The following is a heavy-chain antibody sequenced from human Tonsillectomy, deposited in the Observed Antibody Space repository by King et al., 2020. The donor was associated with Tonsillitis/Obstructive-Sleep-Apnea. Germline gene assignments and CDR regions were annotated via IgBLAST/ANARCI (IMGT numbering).Heavy chain of an antibody. CDR1: GGSFSGYY. Sequence: VQLQQWGAGLLKPSETLSLTCAVYGGSFSGYYWSWIRQPPGKGLEWIGEINHSGSTNYNPSLKIRVTISVDKSKNQFSLKLSSVTAADTAVYYCARGTVMVQGVTPFDYWGQGTLVTVSS. V-gene: IGHV4-34*01. CDR2: INHSGST. CDR3: ARGTVMVQGVTPFDY. D-gene: IGHD3-10*01. J-gene: IGHJ4*02.